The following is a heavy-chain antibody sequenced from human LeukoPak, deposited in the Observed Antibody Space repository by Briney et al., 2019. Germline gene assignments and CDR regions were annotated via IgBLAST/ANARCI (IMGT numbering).Heavy chain of an antibody. J-gene: IGHJ4*02. Sequence: SETLSLTCTVSGGSISSYYGSWLRQPAGKGLEWIGRFYTSRNTNHNPSLKSRVTMSVDTSKNQFSLKLTSVTAVDTAVYYCARGSKYYGSGSYYSSFDYWGQGTLVTVSS. CDR3: ARGSKYYGSGSYYSSFDY. CDR1: GGSISSYY. D-gene: IGHD3-10*01. V-gene: IGHV4-4*07. CDR2: FYTSRNT.